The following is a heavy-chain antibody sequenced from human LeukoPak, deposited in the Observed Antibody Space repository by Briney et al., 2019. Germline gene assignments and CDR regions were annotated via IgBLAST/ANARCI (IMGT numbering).Heavy chain of an antibody. CDR2: IKQDGSEK. D-gene: IGHD5-18*01. V-gene: IGHV3-7*01. J-gene: IGHJ4*02. Sequence: PGGSLRLSCAASGFTFRDYSDYWMSWVRQAPGKGLEWVANIKQDGSEKYYVDSVRGRFAISRDNAKNSLFLQMNSLRAEDTAVYYCARVGRYSYAHNSWGQGTLVTVSS. CDR1: GFTFRDYSDYW. CDR3: ARVGRYSYAHNS.